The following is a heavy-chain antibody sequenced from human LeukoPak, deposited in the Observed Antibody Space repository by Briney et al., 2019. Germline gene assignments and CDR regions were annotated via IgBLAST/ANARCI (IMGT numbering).Heavy chain of an antibody. CDR3: ARDRPNILGLDP. CDR1: GFTFSSYA. CDR2: ISGGSGST. V-gene: IGHV3-23*01. Sequence: GGSLRLSCAASGFTFSSYAMSWVRQAPGKGLAWVSTISGGSGSTYCADSVKGRFTISRDNAKNSVFLQMSSLRDEDTAVYYCARDRPNILGLDPWGQGTLVTVSP. D-gene: IGHD2/OR15-2a*01. J-gene: IGHJ5*02.